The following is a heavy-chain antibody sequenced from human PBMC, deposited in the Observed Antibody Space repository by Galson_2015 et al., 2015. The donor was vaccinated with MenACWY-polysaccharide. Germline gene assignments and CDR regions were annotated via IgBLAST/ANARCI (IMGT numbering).Heavy chain of an antibody. V-gene: IGHV6-1*01. D-gene: IGHD6-6*01. J-gene: IGHJ4*02. CDR3: ARIHSGSSSDFEY. Sequence: CAISGGRVSSNSGSWHWVRQSPSRGLEWLGRAYYRTKWYNYYAASEKGRITINPDTSKNQYSLQLNSVTPEDTAVYYCARIHSGSSSDFEYWGQGTLVTVSS. CDR1: GGRVSSNSGS. CDR2: AYYRTKWYN.